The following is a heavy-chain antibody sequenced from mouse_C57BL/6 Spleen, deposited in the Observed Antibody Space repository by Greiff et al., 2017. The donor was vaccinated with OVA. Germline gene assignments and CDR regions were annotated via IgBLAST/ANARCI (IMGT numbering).Heavy chain of an antibody. Sequence: EVKLLESGPGMVKPSQSLSLTCTVTGYSITSGYDWHWIRHFPGNKLEWMGYISYSGSTNYNPSLKSRISITHDTSKNHFFLKLNSVTTEDTATYYCARAGIAWFAYWGQGTLVTVSA. J-gene: IGHJ3*01. CDR3: ARAGIAWFAY. CDR2: ISYSGST. V-gene: IGHV3-1*01. CDR1: GYSITSGYD.